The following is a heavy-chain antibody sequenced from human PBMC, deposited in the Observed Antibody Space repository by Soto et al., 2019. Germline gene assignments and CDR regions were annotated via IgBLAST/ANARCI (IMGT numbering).Heavy chain of an antibody. D-gene: IGHD3-10*01. CDR2: IYHSGST. V-gene: IGHV4-30-2*01. CDR3: ARSLWFGELAFAY. Sequence: SETLSLTCAVSGGSISSGGYSWSWIRQPPGKGLEWIGYIYHSGSTYYNPSLKSRVTISVDRSKNQFSLKLSSVTAADTAVFYCARSLWFGELAFAYWGQGTLVPVSS. J-gene: IGHJ4*02. CDR1: GGSISSGGYS.